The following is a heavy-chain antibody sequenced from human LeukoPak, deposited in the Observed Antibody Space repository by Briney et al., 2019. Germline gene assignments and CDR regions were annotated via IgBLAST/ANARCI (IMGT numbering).Heavy chain of an antibody. CDR3: ARATRNNYYYYYYMDV. CDR1: GGSISSGSYY. Sequence: PSETLSLTCTVSGGSISSGSYYWSWIRQPAGKGLEWIGRIYTSGSTNYNPSLKSRVTISVETSKNQFSLKLSSVTAADTAVYYCARATRNNYYYYYYMDVWGQGTTVTVSS. V-gene: IGHV4-61*02. CDR2: IYTSGST. J-gene: IGHJ6*03. D-gene: IGHD1-14*01.